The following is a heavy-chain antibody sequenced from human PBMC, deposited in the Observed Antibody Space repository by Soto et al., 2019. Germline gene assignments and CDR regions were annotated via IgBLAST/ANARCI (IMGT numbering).Heavy chain of an antibody. CDR3: ARDVGNYDFWSGYYGGWFDP. D-gene: IGHD3-3*01. J-gene: IGHJ5*02. CDR1: GFTFSSYA. V-gene: IGHV3-30-3*01. Sequence: QVQLVESGGGVVQPGRSLRLSCAASGFTFSSYAMHWVRQAPGKGLEWVAVISYDGSNKYYADSVKGRFTISRDNSKNKLYLQMNSLRAEDTAVYYCARDVGNYDFWSGYYGGWFDPWGQGTLVTVSS. CDR2: ISYDGSNK.